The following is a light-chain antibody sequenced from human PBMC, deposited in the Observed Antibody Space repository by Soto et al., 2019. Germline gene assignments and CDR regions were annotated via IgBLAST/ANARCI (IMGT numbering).Light chain of an antibody. J-gene: IGKJ4*01. Sequence: DVQMTQSPSSLSASVGDRVTITCRASQDINSYLAWYQQKPGNAPKSLIYGASSLQTGVPSRFSCRETATDFTLTISKLQPEAHTTYSCHRYNIYPRTLGGGTKREIK. V-gene: IGKV1D-16*01. CDR2: GAS. CDR3: HRYNIYPRT. CDR1: QDINSY.